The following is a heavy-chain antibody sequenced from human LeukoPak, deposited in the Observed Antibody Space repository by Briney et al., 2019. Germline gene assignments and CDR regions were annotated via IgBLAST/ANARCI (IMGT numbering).Heavy chain of an antibody. CDR3: ARDSSASSMVRGVLGY. V-gene: IGHV3-7*01. CDR2: IKQDGSEK. Sequence: GGSLRLSCAASGFTFSSYWMSWVRQAPGKGLEWVANIKQDGSEKYYADSVKGRFTISRDNAKNSLYLQMSSLRAEDTAVYYCARDSSASSMVRGVLGYWGQGTLVTVSS. D-gene: IGHD3-10*01. J-gene: IGHJ4*02. CDR1: GFTFSSYW.